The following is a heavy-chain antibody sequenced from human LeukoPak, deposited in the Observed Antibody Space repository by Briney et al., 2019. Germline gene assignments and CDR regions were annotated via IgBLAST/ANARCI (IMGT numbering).Heavy chain of an antibody. V-gene: IGHV3-23*01. D-gene: IGHD1-1*01. CDR2: NSGGST. CDR1: GFTFSTYG. Sequence: PGGSLRLSCAASGFTFSTYGVYWVRQAPGKGLEWVSSNSGGSTYYADSVKGRFTISRDNSKNTLYLQMNSLRAEDTAVYYCAKDLDNTASDYWGQGTLVTVSS. J-gene: IGHJ4*02. CDR3: AKDLDNTASDY.